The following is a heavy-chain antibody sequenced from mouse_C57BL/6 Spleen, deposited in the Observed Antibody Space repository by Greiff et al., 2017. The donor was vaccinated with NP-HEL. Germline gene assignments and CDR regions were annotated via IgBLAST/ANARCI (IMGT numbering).Heavy chain of an antibody. CDR1: GFTFSDYY. CDR3: ARRGYGYDGYYFDY. J-gene: IGHJ2*01. CDR2: ISNGGGST. D-gene: IGHD2-2*01. Sequence: EVMLVESGGGLVQPGGSLKLSCAASGFTFSDYYMYWVRQTPEKRLEWVAYISNGGGSTYYPDTVKGRFTISRDNAKNTLYLQMSRLKSEDTAMYYCARRGYGYDGYYFDYWGQGTTLTVSS. V-gene: IGHV5-12*01.